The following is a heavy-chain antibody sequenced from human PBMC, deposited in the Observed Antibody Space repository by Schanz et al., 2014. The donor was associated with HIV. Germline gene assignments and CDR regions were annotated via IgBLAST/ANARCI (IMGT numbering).Heavy chain of an antibody. Sequence: QVQLQESGPGLVKPSQTLSLTCTVSGGSISGGGFQWSWIRQHPGKGLEWIGSIYYSGSIYYNPSFKSRVTLSGDTSRNQFSLKLRSVTAADTAVYYCARAPPSDISGYYPFDYWGQGTLVTVSS. J-gene: IGHJ4*02. V-gene: IGHV4-31*03. CDR2: IYYSGSI. CDR1: GGSISGGGFQ. CDR3: ARAPPSDISGYYPFDY. D-gene: IGHD3-22*01.